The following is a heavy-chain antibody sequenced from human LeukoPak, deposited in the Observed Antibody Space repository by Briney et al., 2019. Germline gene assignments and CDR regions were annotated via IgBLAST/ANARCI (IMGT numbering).Heavy chain of an antibody. CDR2: ISGSGGST. V-gene: IGHV3-23*01. J-gene: IGHJ6*02. CDR3: AKDQFKVGQLLYPPYYYYGMDV. D-gene: IGHD2-2*02. CDR1: GFTFSSYA. Sequence: GGSLRLSCAASGFTFSSYAMSWVRQAPGKGLEWVSAISGSGGSTYYADSVKGRFTISRDNSKNTLYLQMNSLRAEDTAVYYCAKDQFKVGQLLYPPYYYYGMDVWGQGTTVTVSS.